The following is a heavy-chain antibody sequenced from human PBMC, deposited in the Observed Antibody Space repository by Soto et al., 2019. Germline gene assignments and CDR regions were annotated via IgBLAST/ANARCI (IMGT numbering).Heavy chain of an antibody. D-gene: IGHD1-20*01. CDR2: ISYDGSNK. V-gene: IGHV3-30-3*01. J-gene: IGHJ4*02. CDR1: GFTFSSYA. Sequence: QVQLVESGGGVVQPGRSLRLSCAASGFTFSSYAMHWVRQAPGKGLEWVAVISYDGSNKYYADSVKGRFTISRDNSKNTLYQQMNSLRAEDTAVYYCARDDVAYNWNTVFGHWGQGTLVTVSS. CDR3: ARDDVAYNWNTVFGH.